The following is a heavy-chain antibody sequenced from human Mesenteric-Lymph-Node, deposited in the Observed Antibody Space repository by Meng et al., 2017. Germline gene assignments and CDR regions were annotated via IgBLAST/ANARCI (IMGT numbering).Heavy chain of an antibody. CDR3: ARVGSTTYDS. J-gene: IGHJ4*02. Sequence: GESLKISCAASGFSFSDYYMSWIRQAPGKGLEWVSYISSSGSTIYYADSVKGRFTISRDNAKYSLFLQMNSLRAEDTAVYYCARVGSTTYDSWGQGTLVTVSS. V-gene: IGHV3-11*04. D-gene: IGHD1-7*01. CDR2: ISSSGSTI. CDR1: GFSFSDYY.